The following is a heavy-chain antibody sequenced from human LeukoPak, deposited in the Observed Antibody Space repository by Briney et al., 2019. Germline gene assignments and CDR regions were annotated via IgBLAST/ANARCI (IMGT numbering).Heavy chain of an antibody. J-gene: IGHJ4*01. Sequence: GGSLRLSCAASGFTFTTYGMTWVRQAPGKGLEWVSAISSSGFSTYYADSVKGRFTISRDNSKNTLYLQMNSLRAEDTALYYCAKNMIRGSDYWGHGTLVTVSS. CDR3: AKNMIRGSDY. CDR1: GFTFTTYG. CDR2: ISSSGFST. D-gene: IGHD3-10*01. V-gene: IGHV3-23*01.